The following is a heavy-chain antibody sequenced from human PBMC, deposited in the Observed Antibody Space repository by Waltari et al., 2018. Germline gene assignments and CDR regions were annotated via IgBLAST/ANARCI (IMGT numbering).Heavy chain of an antibody. D-gene: IGHD6-19*01. CDR2: ISGSGGNT. CDR3: ARVKEDRGWFLYYGMDV. Sequence: EVQLLESGGGLLQPGGSLSLSCAASGLPFATYAMSWVGQGPGKGVEWVGEISGSGGNTNYAESGGGRFTISRDNSKNTLYVEMNSLKVEDTAVYYCARVKEDRGWFLYYGMDVWGQGTTVTVSS. J-gene: IGHJ6*02. CDR1: GLPFATYA. V-gene: IGHV3-23*01.